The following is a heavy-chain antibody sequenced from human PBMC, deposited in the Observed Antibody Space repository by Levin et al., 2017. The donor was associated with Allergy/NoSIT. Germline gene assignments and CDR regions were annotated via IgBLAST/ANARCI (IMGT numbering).Heavy chain of an antibody. Sequence: SPTLSLPCTVSGGSISSANYFWSWIRQHPGKGLEWIGYIYYSGSAYYNPSLKSRVTISVDTSKNQFSLKLTSVTGADTAVYYCATEVNIVADTDAFDIWGQGTMVTVSS. J-gene: IGHJ3*02. D-gene: IGHD6-19*01. CDR3: ATEVNIVADTDAFDI. CDR2: IYYSGSA. CDR1: GGSISSANYF. V-gene: IGHV4-31*03.